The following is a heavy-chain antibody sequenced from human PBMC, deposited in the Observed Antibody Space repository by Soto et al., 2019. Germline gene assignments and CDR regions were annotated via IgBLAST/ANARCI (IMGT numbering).Heavy chain of an antibody. D-gene: IGHD5-18*01. CDR2: ISYDGSNK. CDR1: GFTFSSYG. J-gene: IGHJ6*02. Sequence: GGSLRLSCAASGFTFSSYGMHWVRQAPGKGLEWVAVISYDGSNKYYADSVKGRFTISRDNSKNTLYLQVNSLRAEDTAVYYCAKDPPLYSYGPGDYYGMDVWGQGTTVTVSS. V-gene: IGHV3-30*18. CDR3: AKDPPLYSYGPGDYYGMDV.